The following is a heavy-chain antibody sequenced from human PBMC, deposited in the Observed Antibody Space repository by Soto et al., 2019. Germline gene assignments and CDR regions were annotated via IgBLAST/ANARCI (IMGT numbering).Heavy chain of an antibody. CDR1: GGSISSSSYY. V-gene: IGHV4-39*01. Sequence: SETLSLTCTVSGGSISSSSYYWGWIRQPPGKGLEWIGSIYYSGSTYYNPSLKSRVTISVDTSKNQFSLKLSSVTAADTAVYYCARQGHTGYQPSGYYYGMDVWGQGNTVTVS. CDR3: ARQGHTGYQPSGYYYGMDV. D-gene: IGHD3-9*01. CDR2: IYYSGST. J-gene: IGHJ6*02.